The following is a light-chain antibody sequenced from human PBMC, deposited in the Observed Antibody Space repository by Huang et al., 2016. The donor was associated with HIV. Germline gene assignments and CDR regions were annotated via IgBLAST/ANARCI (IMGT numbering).Light chain of an antibody. CDR3: QQSYSSRLS. CDR1: QTITTY. CDR2: AAS. Sequence: DIQMTQSPSSLSASVGDRVIMTFRASQTITTYLNWDQQRPGKAPKLLIYAASSLQSGVQSRFSGSGSGTDFTLTISSLQPEDFATYYCQQSYSSRLSFGGGTKVAIK. V-gene: IGKV1-39*01. J-gene: IGKJ4*01.